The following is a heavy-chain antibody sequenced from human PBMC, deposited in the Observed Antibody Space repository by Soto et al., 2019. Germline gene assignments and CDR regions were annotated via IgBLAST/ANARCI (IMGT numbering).Heavy chain of an antibody. CDR1: GDSISTVDYF. CDR3: ARGRYCLTGRCFPNWFDS. V-gene: IGHV4-30-4*01. D-gene: IGHD2-15*01. CDR2: IYKSTTT. Sequence: PSETLSLTCSVSGDSISTVDYFWAWIRQPPGQARESIGYIYKSTTTYYNPSFESRVAISLDTSKSQFSLNVTSVTAADIAVYFCARGRYCLTGRCFPNWFDSWGQGTLVTVSS. J-gene: IGHJ5*01.